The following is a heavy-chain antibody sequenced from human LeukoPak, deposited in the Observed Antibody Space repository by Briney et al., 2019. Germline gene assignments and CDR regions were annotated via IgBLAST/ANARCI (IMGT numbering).Heavy chain of an antibody. CDR2: ISGSGGST. J-gene: IGHJ4*02. CDR3: AKGAYGDYEGETDY. D-gene: IGHD4-17*01. V-gene: IGHV3-23*01. Sequence: GGSLRLSCVASGFTFSTYSMNWVRQAPGKGLEWVSAISGSGGSTYYADSVKGRFTISRDNSKNTLYLQMNSLRAEDTAVYYCAKGAYGDYEGETDYWGQGTLVTVSS. CDR1: GFTFSTYS.